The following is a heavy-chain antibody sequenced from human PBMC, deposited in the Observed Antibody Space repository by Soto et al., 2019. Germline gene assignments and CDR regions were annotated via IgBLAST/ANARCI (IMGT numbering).Heavy chain of an antibody. J-gene: IGHJ4*02. CDR2: IKEDGGKT. Sequence: GGSLRLSCVASGLTLSRDWMSWVRQAPGKGLEWVANIKEDGGKTYYVDSVKGRFTISRDNAKNSVYLQMNSLRVEDTAVYYCSRDYYGPGPDWGQGTLVTVSS. D-gene: IGHD3-22*01. CDR1: GLTLSRDW. V-gene: IGHV3-7*04. CDR3: SRDYYGPGPD.